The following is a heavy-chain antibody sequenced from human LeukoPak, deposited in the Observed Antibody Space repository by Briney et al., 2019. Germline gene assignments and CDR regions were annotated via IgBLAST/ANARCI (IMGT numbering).Heavy chain of an antibody. CDR2: ISYDGSNK. V-gene: IGHV3-30*04. CDR1: GFTFSSYA. J-gene: IGHJ3*02. D-gene: IGHD6-19*01. CDR3: ARAFSSGPDPNDI. Sequence: GGSLRLSCAASGFTFSSYAMHWVRQAPGKGLEWVAVISYDGSNKYYADSVKGRFTISRDNSKNTLYLQMNSLRAEDTAVYYCARAFSSGPDPNDIWGQGTMVTVSS.